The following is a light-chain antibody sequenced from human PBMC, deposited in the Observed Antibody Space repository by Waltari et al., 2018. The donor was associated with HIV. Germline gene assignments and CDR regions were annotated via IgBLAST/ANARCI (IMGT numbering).Light chain of an antibody. V-gene: IGKV2-30*01. CDR2: KVS. J-gene: IGKJ2*01. CDR3: MQGTHWPYT. CDR1: QSLVYRDGNTY. Sequence: DVVVTQSPLSLPVTLGQPVSISCRHSQSLVYRDGNTYLIWFQQRPGQSPRRLIYKVSNRDSGVPDRFSGSGSGTDFTLKISRVEAEDVGVYYCMQGTHWPYTFGQGTKLKIK.